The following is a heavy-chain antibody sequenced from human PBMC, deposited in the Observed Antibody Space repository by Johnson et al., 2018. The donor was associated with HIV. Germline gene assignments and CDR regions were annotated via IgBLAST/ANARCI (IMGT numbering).Heavy chain of an antibody. CDR2: ISYDGSNK. V-gene: IGHV3-30*04. D-gene: IGHD4-23*01. CDR3: ARDLGPGGAFDI. CDR1: GFTFSSYA. J-gene: IGHJ3*02. Sequence: VQLVESGGGVVQPGRSLRLSCAASGFTFSSYAMHWVRQAPGKGLEWVAVISYDGSNKYYADSVKGRFTISSDNSKNTLYLQMNSLRAEDTAVYYCARDLGPGGAFDIWGQGTMVTVAS.